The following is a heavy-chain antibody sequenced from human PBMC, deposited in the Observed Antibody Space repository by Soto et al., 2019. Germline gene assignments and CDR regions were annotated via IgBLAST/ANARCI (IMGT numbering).Heavy chain of an antibody. J-gene: IGHJ6*02. V-gene: IGHV4-34*01. CDR2: INHSGST. CDR3: ARAGKGVNYYYGMDV. D-gene: IGHD1-1*01. CDR1: GGSFSGYY. Sequence: PSETLSLTRAVYGGSFSGYYWSWIRQPPGKGLEWIGEINHSGSTNYNPSLKSRVTISVDTSKNQFSLRLSSVTAADTAVYYCARAGKGVNYYYGMDVWGQGTTVTVSS.